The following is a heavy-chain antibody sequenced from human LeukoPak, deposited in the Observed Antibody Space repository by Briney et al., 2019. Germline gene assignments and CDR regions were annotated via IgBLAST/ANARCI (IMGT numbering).Heavy chain of an antibody. CDR2: ISSTGGST. Sequence: GGSLRLSCAASGFSFSNYLMRWVRQAPGKGLEYVSTISSTGGSTYYANSVKGRFTISRDNSKNTLYLQMGSLRAEDMAVYYCARDSLDPYSGSYYDYWGQGALVTVSS. CDR3: ARDSLDPYSGSYYDY. V-gene: IGHV3-64*01. D-gene: IGHD1-26*01. CDR1: GFSFSNYL. J-gene: IGHJ4*02.